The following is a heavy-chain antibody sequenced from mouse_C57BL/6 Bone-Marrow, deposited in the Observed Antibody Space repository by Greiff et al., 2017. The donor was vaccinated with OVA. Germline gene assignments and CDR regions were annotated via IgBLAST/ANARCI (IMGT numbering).Heavy chain of an antibody. V-gene: IGHV6-3*01. D-gene: IGHD1-1*01. J-gene: IGHJ2*01. CDR2: IRLKSDNYAT. CDR3: TGPPNYYGSSYGDY. Sequence: EVKVEESGGGLVQPGGSMKLSCVASGFTFSNYWMNWVRQSPEKGLEWVAQIRLKSDNYATHYAESVKGRFTISRDDSKSSVYLQMNNLRAEDTGIYYSTGPPNYYGSSYGDYWGQGTTLTVSS. CDR1: GFTFSNYW.